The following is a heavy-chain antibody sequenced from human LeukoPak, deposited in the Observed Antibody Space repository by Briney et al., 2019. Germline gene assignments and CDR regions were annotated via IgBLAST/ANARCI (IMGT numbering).Heavy chain of an antibody. V-gene: IGHV3-23*01. Sequence: PGRSLRLSCAASGFTFSSYGMHWVRQAPGKGLEWVSAISGSGGSTYYADSVKGRFTISRDNSKNTLYLQMNSLRAEDTAVYYCAKTWGSRAAAVQFDYWGQGTLVTVSS. CDR3: AKTWGSRAAAVQFDY. J-gene: IGHJ4*02. D-gene: IGHD6-13*01. CDR1: GFTFSSYG. CDR2: ISGSGGST.